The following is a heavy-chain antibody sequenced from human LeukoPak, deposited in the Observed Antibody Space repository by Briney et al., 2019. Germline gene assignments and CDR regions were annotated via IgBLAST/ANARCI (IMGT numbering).Heavy chain of an antibody. CDR3: ARDRGVGRVMVVDCGLDP. V-gene: IGHV3-30*03. D-gene: IGHD3-10*01. CDR2: ISYDGSNE. CDR1: GFTFSTFG. J-gene: IGHJ5*02. Sequence: GGSLRLSCSASGFTFSTFGMNWVRRAPGKGLEWGAVISYDGSNEYYADSVKGRFIISRDNSDNKLYLQMNSLRVEDTAVYYCARDRGVGRVMVVDCGLDPWGQGTLVTVSS.